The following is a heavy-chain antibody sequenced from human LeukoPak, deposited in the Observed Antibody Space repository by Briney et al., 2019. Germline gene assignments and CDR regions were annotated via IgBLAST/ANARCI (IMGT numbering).Heavy chain of an antibody. CDR3: ARERDSNYFDSRGYSDALDI. V-gene: IGHV4-31*03. CDR1: GGSIRSGAYF. CDR2: IHYSGSA. J-gene: IGHJ3*02. D-gene: IGHD3-22*01. Sequence: SETLSLTCTVSGGSIRSGAYFWSWMRQRPGKGLEWGGYIHYSGSAYYKPSLKSRITVSVDTTQNQFSLKLRSVTAADAAVYYCARERDSNYFDSRGYSDALDIWGQGTMVTVSS.